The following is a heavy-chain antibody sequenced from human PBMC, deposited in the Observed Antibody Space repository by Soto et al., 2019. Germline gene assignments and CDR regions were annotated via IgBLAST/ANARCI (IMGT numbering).Heavy chain of an antibody. D-gene: IGHD6-19*01. CDR1: GGSISSYD. V-gene: IGHV4-59*01. CDR3: ARSPLGIAVAGDYFDY. J-gene: IGHJ4*02. CDR2: IYYSGST. Sequence: SETLSLTCTVSGGSISSYDWSWIRQPPGKGLEWIGYIYYSGSTNYNPSLKSRVTISVDTSKNQFSLKLSSVTAADTAVYYCARSPLGIAVAGDYFDYWGQGTLVTVSS.